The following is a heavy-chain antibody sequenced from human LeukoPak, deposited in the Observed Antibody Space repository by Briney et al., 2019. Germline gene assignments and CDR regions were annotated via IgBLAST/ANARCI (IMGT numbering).Heavy chain of an antibody. Sequence: GGSLRLSRAASGFTFISYAMSWVRQAPGKGLEWVSAISGSGGSTYYADSVKGRFTISRDNSKNTLYLQMNSLRAEDTAVYYCAKGGYSYGLGYFDYWGQGTLVTVSS. CDR3: AKGGYSYGLGYFDY. D-gene: IGHD5-18*01. CDR1: GFTFISYA. J-gene: IGHJ4*02. CDR2: ISGSGGST. V-gene: IGHV3-23*01.